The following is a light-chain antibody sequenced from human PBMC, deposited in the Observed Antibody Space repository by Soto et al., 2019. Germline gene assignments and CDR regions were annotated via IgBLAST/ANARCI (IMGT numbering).Light chain of an antibody. CDR1: TSDVGTYKF. V-gene: IGLV2-23*02. CDR2: EVS. J-gene: IGLJ2*01. CDR3: CSHAGSHVI. Sequence: QSALTQPASVSGSPGQSITISCTGTTSDVGTYKFVSWYQQHPGIAPKLMIYEVSERPSGVSNRFSGSKSGNTASLTISGLQAEDEAYYYCCSHAGSHVIFGGGTKVTVL.